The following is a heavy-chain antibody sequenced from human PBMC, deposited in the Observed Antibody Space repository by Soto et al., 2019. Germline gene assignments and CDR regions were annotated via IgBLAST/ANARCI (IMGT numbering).Heavy chain of an antibody. CDR1: GDSVSSNSAA. CDR3: ARSPLAGTRENWFDP. J-gene: IGHJ5*02. V-gene: IGHV6-1*01. CDR2: TYYRSKWYN. Sequence: SETLSLTCAISGDSVSSNSAAWNWIRQSPSRGLEWLGRTYYRSKWYNDYAVSVKSRITINPDTSKNQFSLQLNSVTPEDMAVYYCARSPLAGTRENWFDPWGQGTLVTVSS. D-gene: IGHD1-7*01.